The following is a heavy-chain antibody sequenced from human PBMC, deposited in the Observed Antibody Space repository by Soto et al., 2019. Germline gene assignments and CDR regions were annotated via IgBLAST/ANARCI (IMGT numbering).Heavy chain of an antibody. V-gene: IGHV1-69*06. CDR1: GGTFSSYA. CDR3: ARGNMDYYDSSGSGFDP. J-gene: IGHJ5*02. D-gene: IGHD3-22*01. CDR2: IIPIFGTA. Sequence: SVKVSCKASGGTFSSYAISWVRQAPGQGLEWMGGIIPIFGTANYAQKFQGRVTITADKSTSTAYMELSSLRSEDTAVYYCARGNMDYYDSSGSGFDPWGQGTLVTVSS.